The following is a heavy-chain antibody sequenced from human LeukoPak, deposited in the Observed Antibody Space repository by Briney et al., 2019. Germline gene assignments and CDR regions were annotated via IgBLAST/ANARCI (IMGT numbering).Heavy chain of an antibody. CDR3: ARPSGYSYGDFDY. J-gene: IGHJ4*02. CDR2: ISSSSSYI. V-gene: IGHV3-21*01. D-gene: IGHD5-18*01. CDR1: GFTFSRYS. Sequence: GGSLRLSCAASGFTFSRYSINWVRQAPGKGLEWVSSISSSSSYIYYADSVEGRSTISRDNAKNSVYLQMNSLRAEDTAVYYCARPSGYSYGDFDYWGQGTLVTVSS.